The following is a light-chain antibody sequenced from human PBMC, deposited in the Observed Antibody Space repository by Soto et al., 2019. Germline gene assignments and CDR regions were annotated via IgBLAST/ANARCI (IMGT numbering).Light chain of an antibody. CDR2: GAS. V-gene: IGKV3-20*01. J-gene: IGKJ1*01. Sequence: EIVFTQYPGTLSLSPGERATLSCRASQSVSSSYLAWYQQKPGQAPRLLIYGASNRATGIPDRFSGSGSGTDFTLTISRLEPEDFAVYYCQQYGSSPRTFGQGTKVDIK. CDR3: QQYGSSPRT. CDR1: QSVSSSY.